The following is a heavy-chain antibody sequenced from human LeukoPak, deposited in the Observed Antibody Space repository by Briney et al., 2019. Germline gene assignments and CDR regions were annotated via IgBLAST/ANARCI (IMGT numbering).Heavy chain of an antibody. Sequence: GGSLRLSCAASGFTFDRYAMHWVRQAPGKGLEWLGFVSHDAITEDYADSVKGRFTISRDTSRNMLYLEMKSLTPDDTAVYFCARDEDYQLLYQPDYWGQGTLVTVSS. CDR2: VSHDAITE. CDR3: ARDEDYQLLYQPDY. CDR1: GFTFDRYA. V-gene: IGHV3-30*03. J-gene: IGHJ4*02. D-gene: IGHD2-2*02.